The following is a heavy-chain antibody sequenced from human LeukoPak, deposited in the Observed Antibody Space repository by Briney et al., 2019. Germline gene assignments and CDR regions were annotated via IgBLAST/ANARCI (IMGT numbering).Heavy chain of an antibody. CDR3: AKDGDHSGSSDY. CDR1: GFTFSSYA. D-gene: IGHD1-26*01. CDR2: ISGSGGST. V-gene: IGHV3-23*01. Sequence: GGSLRLSCAASGFTFSSYAMSWVRQAPGKGLEWVSAISGSGGSTYYADSVKGRFTISRDNSKNTLYLQMNSLRAKDTVVYYCAKDGDHSGSSDYWGQGTLVTVSS. J-gene: IGHJ4*02.